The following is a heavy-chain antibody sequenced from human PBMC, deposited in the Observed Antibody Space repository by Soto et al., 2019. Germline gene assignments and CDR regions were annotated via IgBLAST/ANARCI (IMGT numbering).Heavy chain of an antibody. Sequence: QLQLRESGPGLVKPSETLSLTCIVSGDSISSGSYYWGWIRQPPGKGLEWIGSIYYTGSTNYNPSLKSRVNISADTSKNQFSLRLSSVTAADTAVYYCARRVDFGNGYYTAPLDVWGKGTPVTVSS. D-gene: IGHD3-22*01. CDR3: ARRVDFGNGYYTAPLDV. CDR2: IYYTGST. V-gene: IGHV4-39*01. J-gene: IGHJ6*04. CDR1: GDSISSGSYY.